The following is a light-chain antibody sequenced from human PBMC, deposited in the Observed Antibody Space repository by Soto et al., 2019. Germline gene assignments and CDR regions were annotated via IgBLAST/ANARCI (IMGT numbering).Light chain of an antibody. J-gene: IGKJ1*01. CDR3: QQYKDWPHR. V-gene: IGKV3-15*01. Sequence: EMVMTQSPATLSVSPGERVTLSCRASQSVSSYLAWYQQKPGQPPRLLIYVASTRAAGIPARFSGSGSGTASPPTISSLHSEAFAVHSCQQYKDWPHRLGQGTKVEIK. CDR2: VAS. CDR1: QSVSSY.